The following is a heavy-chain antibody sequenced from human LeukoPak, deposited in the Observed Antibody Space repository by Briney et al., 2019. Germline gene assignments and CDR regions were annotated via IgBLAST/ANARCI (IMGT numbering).Heavy chain of an antibody. Sequence: GRSLRLSCEASGFTFSSYGMHWVRQAPGKGLEWVAVISYDGSNKYYADSVKGRFTISRDSSKNTLYLQMNSLTAEDTAVYYCAKAPFGGPPPYYFDYWGQGTLVTVSS. CDR2: ISYDGSNK. J-gene: IGHJ4*02. V-gene: IGHV3-30*18. CDR3: AKAPFGGPPPYYFDY. CDR1: GFTFSSYG. D-gene: IGHD2-15*01.